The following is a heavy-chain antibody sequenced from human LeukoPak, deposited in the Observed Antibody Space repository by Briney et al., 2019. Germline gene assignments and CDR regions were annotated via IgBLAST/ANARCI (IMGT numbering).Heavy chain of an antibody. V-gene: IGHV3-53*01. J-gene: IGHJ3*02. Sequence: PGWSLRLSCAASGFTVSDNYMTWVRQAPGKGLEWVSSIYNTGATHYAESVKGRFTISRDNSKNTLFLQMNSLRAEGMAVYYCARDHINVNAFDIWGQGTMVTVSS. CDR2: IYNTGAT. D-gene: IGHD3-16*02. CDR1: GFTVSDNY. CDR3: ARDHINVNAFDI.